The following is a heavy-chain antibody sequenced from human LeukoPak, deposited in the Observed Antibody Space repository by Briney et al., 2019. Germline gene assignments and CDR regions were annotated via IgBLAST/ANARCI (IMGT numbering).Heavy chain of an antibody. D-gene: IGHD4-17*01. CDR3: ATGTTTITAGAFDI. CDR1: GGTFSSYT. J-gene: IGHJ3*02. V-gene: IGHV1-69*02. Sequence: SVKVSCKASGGTFSSYTINWVRQAPGQGXEWMGRIITILGITNYAQNFQGRVTIRADKSTSTAYMELSDLRSEDTAVYYCATGTTTITAGAFDIWGQGTMVTVSS. CDR2: IITILGIT.